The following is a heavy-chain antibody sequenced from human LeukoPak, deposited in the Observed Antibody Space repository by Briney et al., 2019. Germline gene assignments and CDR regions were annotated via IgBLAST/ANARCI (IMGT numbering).Heavy chain of an antibody. Sequence: GASVKVSFKASWYHFTSYYIHLGRPAPGKGVGWIGWVNTNNGNPTFSKGFTGRFVFSLDPSLSTAYLQISSLKAEDTAVYYCASHSGITIFGVEYNWFDPWGQGTLVTVSS. V-gene: IGHV7-4-1*02. CDR1: WYHFTSYY. CDR2: VNTNNGNP. D-gene: IGHD3-3*01. CDR3: ASHSGITIFGVEYNWFDP. J-gene: IGHJ5*02.